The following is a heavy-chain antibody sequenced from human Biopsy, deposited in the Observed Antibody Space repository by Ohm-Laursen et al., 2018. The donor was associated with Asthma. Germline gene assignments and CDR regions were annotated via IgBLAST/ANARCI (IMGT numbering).Heavy chain of an antibody. CDR1: GFTFSIYY. V-gene: IGHV3-74*01. Sequence: SLRLSCASSGFTFSIYYMHWVRQTPGKGLVWVSNIKSDGSSTSYADSVKGRFTISRDNANHTVYLQMNNLRAEDTAVYYCASELGIGYWGQGTLVTVSS. D-gene: IGHD7-27*01. J-gene: IGHJ4*02. CDR3: ASELGIGY. CDR2: IKSDGSST.